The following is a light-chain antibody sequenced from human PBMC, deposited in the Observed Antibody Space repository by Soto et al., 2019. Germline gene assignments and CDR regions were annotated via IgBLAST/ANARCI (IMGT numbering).Light chain of an antibody. CDR1: QSVSSY. V-gene: IGKV3-11*01. CDR3: PKRTSPIT. J-gene: IGKJ5*01. Sequence: EIVLTQSPATLSLSPGERASLSCRASQSVSSYLAWYQQKPGQAPRLLIYDASNSATGIPARFSGSGSGTAITLTISGLEPDDFEVYDWPKRTSPITFGQGARVEIK. CDR2: DAS.